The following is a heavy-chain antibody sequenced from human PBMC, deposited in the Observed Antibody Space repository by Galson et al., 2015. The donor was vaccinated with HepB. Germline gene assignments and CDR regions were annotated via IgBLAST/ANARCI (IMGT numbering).Heavy chain of an antibody. V-gene: IGHV3-64D*06. CDR2: ISSNGGST. J-gene: IGHJ4*02. Sequence: PLRLSCAASGFTFSSYAMHWVRQAQGKGPEHVSAISSNGGSTFYADSVKGRFTISRDNSKNTLYLRMSSLRAEDTAVCYCVLDNYGDQSLGGKTYWGQGTLVTVSS. CDR3: VLDNYGDQSLGGKTY. D-gene: IGHD4-17*01. CDR1: GFTFSSYA.